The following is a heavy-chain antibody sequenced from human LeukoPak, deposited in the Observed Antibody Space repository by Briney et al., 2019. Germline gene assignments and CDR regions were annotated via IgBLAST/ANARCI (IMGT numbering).Heavy chain of an antibody. CDR3: ARDGVLLWFGESVPHFDY. V-gene: IGHV3-48*01. CDR2: ISSSSSTI. D-gene: IGHD3-10*01. CDR1: GFTFSSYS. J-gene: IGHJ4*02. Sequence: GGSLRLSCAASGFTFSSYSMNWVRQAPGKGLEWVSYISSSSSTIYYADSVKGRFTISRDNAKNSLYLQMNSPRAEDTAVYYCARDGVLLWFGESVPHFDYWGQGTLVTVSS.